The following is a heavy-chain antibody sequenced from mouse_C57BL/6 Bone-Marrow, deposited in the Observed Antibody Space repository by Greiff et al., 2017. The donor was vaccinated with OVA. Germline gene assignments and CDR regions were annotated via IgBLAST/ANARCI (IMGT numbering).Heavy chain of an antibody. CDR2: IYPGSGST. V-gene: IGHV1-55*01. CDR1: GYTFTSYW. Sequence: VQLQQSGAELVKPGASVKMSCKASGYTFTSYWITWVKQRPGQGLEWIGDIYPGSGSTNYNEKFKSKATLTVDTSSSTAYMQLSSLTSEDSAVYYCARSPGWYFDVWGTGTTVTVSS. CDR3: ARSPGWYFDV. J-gene: IGHJ1*03.